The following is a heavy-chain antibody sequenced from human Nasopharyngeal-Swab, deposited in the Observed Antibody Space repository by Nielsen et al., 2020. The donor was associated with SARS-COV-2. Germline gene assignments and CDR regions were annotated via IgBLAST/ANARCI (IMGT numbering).Heavy chain of an antibody. D-gene: IGHD2-8*01. CDR2: IYYSGST. J-gene: IGHJ2*01. CDR3: ARDLSRAPVWDIVLMGTAGYFDL. V-gene: IGHV4-61*01. Sequence: SETLSLTCTVSGGSVSSGSYYWSWIRQPPGKGLEWIGYIYYSGSTNYNPSLKSRVTISVDTSKNQFSLKLSSVTAADTAVYYCARDLSRAPVWDIVLMGTAGYFDLWGRGTLVTVSS. CDR1: GGSVSSGSYY.